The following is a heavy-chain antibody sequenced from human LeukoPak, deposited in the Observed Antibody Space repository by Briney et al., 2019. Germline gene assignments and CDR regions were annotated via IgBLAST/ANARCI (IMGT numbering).Heavy chain of an antibody. J-gene: IGHJ4*02. D-gene: IGHD6-6*01. Sequence: GGSLRLSCAGSGFTFSSYSMNWVRQAPGKGLEWVSSISSSSSYIYYADSVKGRFTISRDNAKNSLYLQMNSLRAEDTAVYYCAKDGEESSYYFDYWGQGTLITVSS. V-gene: IGHV3-21*01. CDR3: AKDGEESSYYFDY. CDR2: ISSSSSYI. CDR1: GFTFSSYS.